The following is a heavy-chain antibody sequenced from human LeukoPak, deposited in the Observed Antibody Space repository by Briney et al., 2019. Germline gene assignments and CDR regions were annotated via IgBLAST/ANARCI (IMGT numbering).Heavy chain of an antibody. CDR1: GGSISSSSYY. D-gene: IGHD6-13*01. CDR2: IYYSGST. CDR3: ARYSSSWYYDY. V-gene: IGHV4-39*07. Sequence: SETLSLTCTVSGGSISSSSYYWGWIRQPPGKGLEWIGSIYYSGSTYYNPSLKSRVTISVDTSKNQFSLKLSSVTAADTAVYYCARYSSSWYYDYWGQGTLVTVSS. J-gene: IGHJ4*02.